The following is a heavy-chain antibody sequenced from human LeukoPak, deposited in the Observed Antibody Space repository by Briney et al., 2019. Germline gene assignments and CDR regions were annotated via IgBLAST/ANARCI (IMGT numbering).Heavy chain of an antibody. J-gene: IGHJ4*02. D-gene: IGHD4-17*01. V-gene: IGHV4-39*01. CDR1: GGSISGDYSY. Sequence: PSETLSLTGNVSGGSISGDYSYWGWIPQPPGKGLEWIGTFYRTSYYNPSLKSRVTISVDTSKNQFSLKLTSVTAADTALYFCARHTYGVGLRYRGPGTLVTVSS. CDR3: ARHTYGVGLRY. CDR2: FYRTS.